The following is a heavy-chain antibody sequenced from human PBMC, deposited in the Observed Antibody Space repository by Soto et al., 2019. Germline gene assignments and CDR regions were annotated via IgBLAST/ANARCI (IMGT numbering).Heavy chain of an antibody. CDR1: GFTFRSYG. Sequence: LRLSCAASGFTFRSYGVHWVRQAPGKGLEWVAVISYDGSNKHYADSVKGRFTISRDNSKNTLDLQMNSLRAEDTAVYYCAKDTYYYDRSGYYTYDYWGRGTQVTVSS. D-gene: IGHD3-22*01. J-gene: IGHJ4*02. CDR2: ISYDGSNK. CDR3: AKDTYYYDRSGYYTYDY. V-gene: IGHV3-30*18.